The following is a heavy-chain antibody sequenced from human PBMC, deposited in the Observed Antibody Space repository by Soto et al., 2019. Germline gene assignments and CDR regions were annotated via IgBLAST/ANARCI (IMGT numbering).Heavy chain of an antibody. CDR2: ISYSAKT. CDR3: TRGAGAPWVRFDS. V-gene: IGHV4-38-2*01. J-gene: IGHJ4*02. Sequence: SETLSLTCGVSGYSITSGFYWGWVRQSPGKGLEWIGSISYSAKTFYNPSLASRLSIAVDTSKNQFSLRLTCVTAADTALYYCTRGAGAPWVRFDSWGQGTLVTVSS. CDR1: GYSITSGFY. D-gene: IGHD3-22*01.